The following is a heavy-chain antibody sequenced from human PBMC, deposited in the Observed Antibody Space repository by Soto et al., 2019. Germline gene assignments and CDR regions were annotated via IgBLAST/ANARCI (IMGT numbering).Heavy chain of an antibody. CDR2: ISGSGGST. J-gene: IGHJ4*02. CDR3: AKAEHYDILTGYYVDY. V-gene: IGHV3-23*01. CDR1: GFTFSSYA. Sequence: GGSLRLSCAASGFTFSSYAMSWVRQAPGKGLEWVSAISGSGGSTYYADSVKGRFTISRDNSKNTLYLQMNSLRAEDTAVYYCAKAEHYDILTGYYVDYWGQGTLVTVSS. D-gene: IGHD3-9*01.